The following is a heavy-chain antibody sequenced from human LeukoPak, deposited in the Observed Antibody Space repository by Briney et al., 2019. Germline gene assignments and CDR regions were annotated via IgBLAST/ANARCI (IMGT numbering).Heavy chain of an antibody. J-gene: IGHJ5*02. CDR2: IYYSGST. D-gene: IGHD3-22*01. CDR3: ARSLRRYYYDSSGSAQFDP. V-gene: IGHV4-39*07. Sequence: SETLSLTCTVSGGSISSSSYYWGWIRQPPGTGLEWIGSIYYSGSTYYNPSLKSRVTISVDTSKNQFSLKLSSVTAADTAVYYCARSLRRYYYDSSGSAQFDPWGQGTLVTVSS. CDR1: GGSISSSSYY.